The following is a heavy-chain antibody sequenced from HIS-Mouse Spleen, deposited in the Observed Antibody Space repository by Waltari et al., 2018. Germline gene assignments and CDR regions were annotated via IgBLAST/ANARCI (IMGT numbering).Heavy chain of an antibody. V-gene: IGHV4-38-2*02. CDR1: GYPISSGYY. D-gene: IGHD2-8*01. Sequence: QVQLQESGPGLVKPSETLSLTCTVSGYPISSGYYWGWTRRPPGKGLEWIGSIYHSGSTYYNPSLKSRVTISVDTSKNQFSLKLSSVTAADTAVYYCARDSWAYAIEYFQHWGQGTLVTVSS. CDR3: ARDSWAYAIEYFQH. J-gene: IGHJ1*01. CDR2: IYHSGST.